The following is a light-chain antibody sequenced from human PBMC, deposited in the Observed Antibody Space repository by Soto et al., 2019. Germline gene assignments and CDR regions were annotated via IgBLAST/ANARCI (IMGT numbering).Light chain of an antibody. CDR3: QHYNSYGT. CDR1: QSISSW. CDR2: DAS. Sequence: DIQMTQSPSTRSASVGDRVTITCRASQSISSWLAWYQQKPGKAPKLLIYDASSLETGVPSRFSGSGSGTEFTLTISSLQPDDFATYYCQHYNSYGTFGQGTKVDI. V-gene: IGKV1-5*01. J-gene: IGKJ1*01.